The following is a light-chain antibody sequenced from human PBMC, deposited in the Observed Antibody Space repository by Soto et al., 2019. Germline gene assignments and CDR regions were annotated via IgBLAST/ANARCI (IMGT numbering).Light chain of an antibody. CDR1: QSVSSN. CDR2: RAS. CDR3: QQYNNWPWT. V-gene: IGKV3-15*01. Sequence: EIVMTQSPATLSVSPGERATLSCRASQSVSSNLAWYQQKPGQAPRLLIYRASTRATSIPARFSGSGSGTEFTLTISGLQSEDIAAYYCQQYNNWPWTVGQGTKVDFK. J-gene: IGKJ1*01.